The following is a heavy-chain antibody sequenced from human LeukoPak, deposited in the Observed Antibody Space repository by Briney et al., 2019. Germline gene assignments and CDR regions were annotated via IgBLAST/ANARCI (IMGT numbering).Heavy chain of an antibody. CDR1: GFTFRKHW. CDR2: IKEDGSEK. V-gene: IGHV3-7*01. D-gene: IGHD7-27*01. CDR3: ARDYTGGWNDF. Sequence: GGSLRLSCTAAGFTFRKHWMSWVRQAIGKGLECVAKIKEDGSEKHYVDSVRGRFTISRDNARNSLYLQMNNLRADDTAVYYCARDYTGGWNDFWGQGTLVTVPS. J-gene: IGHJ4*02.